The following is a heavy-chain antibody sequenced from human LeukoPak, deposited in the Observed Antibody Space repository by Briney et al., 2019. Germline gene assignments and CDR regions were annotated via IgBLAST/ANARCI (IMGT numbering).Heavy chain of an antibody. CDR1: GYSFTNYW. D-gene: IGHD2-15*01. J-gene: IGHJ5*02. CDR2: IYPGDSDT. V-gene: IGHV5-51*01. Sequence: GESLKISCKGFGYSFTNYWIGWVRQMPGKGLEWMGIIYPGDSDTRYSPSFQGQVTISADKSIGTAYLQWGSLKASDTAMYYCARDSSSVVVGNWFDPWGQGTLVTVSS. CDR3: ARDSSSVVVGNWFDP.